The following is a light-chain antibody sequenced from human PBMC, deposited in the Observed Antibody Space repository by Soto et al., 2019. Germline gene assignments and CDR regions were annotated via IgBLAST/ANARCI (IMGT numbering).Light chain of an antibody. Sequence: QSALTQPRSVSGSPGQSVTISCTGTRSDVGGYNYVSWYQQHPGKAPQLMIYDVSKRPSGVPDRFSGSKSGNTASLTIAGRQAEDEADYYCCSYAGSYTYVFGTGTKVTVL. J-gene: IGLJ1*01. V-gene: IGLV2-11*01. CDR2: DVS. CDR3: CSYAGSYTYV. CDR1: RSDVGGYNY.